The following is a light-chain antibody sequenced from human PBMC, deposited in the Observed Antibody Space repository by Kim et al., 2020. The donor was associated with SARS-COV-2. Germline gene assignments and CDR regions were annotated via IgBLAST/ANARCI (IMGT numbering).Light chain of an antibody. V-gene: IGKV3-20*01. J-gene: IGKJ1*01. Sequence: EIVLTQSPGTLSLSPGERATLSCRASQTVTSIYLALYQQKPGQAPRLLIYGASSRATGIPDRFSGSGSGTDFTLTISRLEPEDVAVYYCQQYGRTFGQGTKVDIK. CDR1: QTVTSIY. CDR3: QQYGRT. CDR2: GAS.